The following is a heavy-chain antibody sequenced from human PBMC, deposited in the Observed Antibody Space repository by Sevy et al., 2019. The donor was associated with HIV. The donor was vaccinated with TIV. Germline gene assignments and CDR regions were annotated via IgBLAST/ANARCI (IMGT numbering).Heavy chain of an antibody. Sequence: GGSLRLSCVASGFDFRTYPMNWVRQAPGKGLEWISNIRAENSGTNYADSVKGRFTVSRDNAQNSLYLQMNSLRVEDSAVYYCVRDYAVAFDHWGPGVLVTVSS. D-gene: IGHD4-17*01. V-gene: IGHV3-48*04. CDR3: VRDYAVAFDH. CDR1: GFDFRTYP. J-gene: IGHJ4*01. CDR2: IRAENSGT.